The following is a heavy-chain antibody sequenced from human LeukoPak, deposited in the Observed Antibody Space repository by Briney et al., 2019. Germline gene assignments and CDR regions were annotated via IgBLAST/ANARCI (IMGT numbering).Heavy chain of an antibody. Sequence: GGSLRLSCAASGFTFSYYSMNWVRQAPGKGLEWVAYISGSGGTIYSGDSVKGRFTISRDNAKNSLYLQINSLRAEDTAVYYCARDEQRSGAFDIWGQGTMVTVSS. CDR1: GFTFSYYS. D-gene: IGHD1/OR15-1a*01. CDR2: ISGSGGTI. J-gene: IGHJ3*02. CDR3: ARDEQRSGAFDI. V-gene: IGHV3-48*04.